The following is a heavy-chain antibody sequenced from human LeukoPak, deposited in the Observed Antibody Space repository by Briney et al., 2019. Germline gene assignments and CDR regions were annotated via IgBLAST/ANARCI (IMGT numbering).Heavy chain of an antibody. CDR2: ISGSGGST. Sequence: AGGSLRLSCAASGFTFSSYAMSWVRQAPGKGLEWVSDISGSGGSTYYADSVKGWFTISRDNSKNALYLQKNSLRAEDTAVYDGAKDRACMHGVYYYFDYWGQGTLVTVSS. CDR3: AKDRACMHGVYYYFDY. CDR1: GFTFSSYA. J-gene: IGHJ4*02. D-gene: IGHD3-10*01. V-gene: IGHV3-23*01.